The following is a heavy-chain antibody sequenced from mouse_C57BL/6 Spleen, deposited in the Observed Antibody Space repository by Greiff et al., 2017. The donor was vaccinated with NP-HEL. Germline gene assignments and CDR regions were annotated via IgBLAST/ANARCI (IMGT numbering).Heavy chain of an antibody. D-gene: IGHD1-1*01. J-gene: IGHJ1*03. CDR2: IRNKANNHAT. Sequence: EVMLVESGGGLVQPGGSMKLSCAASGFTFSDAWMDWVRQSPEKGLEWVAEIRNKANNHATYYAESVKGRFTISRDDSKSSVYLQMNSLRAEDTGIYYCTRALCLYYGSSDWYFDVWGTGTTVTVSS. CDR3: TRALCLYYGSSDWYFDV. V-gene: IGHV6-6*01. CDR1: GFTFSDAW.